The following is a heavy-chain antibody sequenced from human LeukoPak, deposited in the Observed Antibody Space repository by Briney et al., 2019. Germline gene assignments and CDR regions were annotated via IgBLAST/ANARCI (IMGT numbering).Heavy chain of an antibody. CDR3: ARVKTGLFEIFDY. CDR1: GFTFSSYA. V-gene: IGHV3-30-3*01. CDR2: ISYDGSNK. J-gene: IGHJ4*02. Sequence: PGRPLRLSCAASGFTFSSYAMHWVRQAPGKGLEWVAVISYDGSNKYYADSVKGRFTISRDNSKNTLNLQMNSLRAEDTAVYYCARVKTGLFEIFDYWGQGTLVTVSS. D-gene: IGHD3-10*01.